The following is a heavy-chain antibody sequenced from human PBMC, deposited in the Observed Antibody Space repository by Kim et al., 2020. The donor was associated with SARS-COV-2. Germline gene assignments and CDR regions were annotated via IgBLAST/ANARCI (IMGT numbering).Heavy chain of an antibody. V-gene: IGHV3-23*01. D-gene: IGHD3-10*01. Sequence: YADSVKGRFTISRDNSKNTLYLQMNSLRAEETAVYYCAKDRSSGYTAFDIWGQGTMVTVSS. J-gene: IGHJ3*02. CDR3: AKDRSSGYTAFDI.